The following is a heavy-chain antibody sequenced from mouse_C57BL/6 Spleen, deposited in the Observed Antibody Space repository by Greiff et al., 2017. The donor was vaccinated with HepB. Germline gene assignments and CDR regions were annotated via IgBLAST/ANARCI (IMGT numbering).Heavy chain of an antibody. CDR2: IYPGDGDT. Sequence: QVQLKESGAELVKPGASVKISCKASGYAFSSYWMNWVKQRPGKGLEWIGQIYPGDGDTNYNGKFKGKATLTADKSSSTAYMQLSSLTSEDSAVYFCARSERYYAMDYWGQVTSVTVSS. CDR3: ARSERYYAMDY. CDR1: GYAFSSYW. J-gene: IGHJ4*01. V-gene: IGHV1-80*01.